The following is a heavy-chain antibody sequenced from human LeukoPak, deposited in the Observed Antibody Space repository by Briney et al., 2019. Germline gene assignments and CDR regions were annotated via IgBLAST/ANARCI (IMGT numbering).Heavy chain of an antibody. CDR1: GFTFSRDSM. D-gene: IGHD6-13*01. CDR2: IYYSGST. CDR3: ASLPRYSSSWSVRQYNWFDP. J-gene: IGHJ5*02. Sequence: GSLRLSCAASGFTFSRDSMNWVRQAPGKGLEWIGNIYYSGSTCYNPSLKSRVTISVDTSKNQFSLKLSSVTAADTAVYYCASLPRYSSSWSVRQYNWFDPWGQGTLVTVSS. V-gene: IGHV4-39*07.